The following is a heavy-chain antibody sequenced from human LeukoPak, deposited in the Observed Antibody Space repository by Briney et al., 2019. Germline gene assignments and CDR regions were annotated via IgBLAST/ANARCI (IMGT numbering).Heavy chain of an antibody. V-gene: IGHV3-74*01. J-gene: IGHJ4*02. CDR3: ARDFEAPSDC. CDR1: GFTLSIYR. CDR2: INTGGSRT. D-gene: IGHD3-9*01. Sequence: PGGSLTLPCAPSGFTLSIYRNHWVRQAPGEALVLFSRINTGGSRTDYGDCVKGRFTISSDNTKNTVVLKMNSMRAEDTAVYYCARDFEAPSDCWGQGTLVTVSS.